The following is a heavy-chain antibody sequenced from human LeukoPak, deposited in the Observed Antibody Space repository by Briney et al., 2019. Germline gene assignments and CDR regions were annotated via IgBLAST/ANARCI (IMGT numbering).Heavy chain of an antibody. Sequence: GGSLRLSCAGSGFTFRIYAMSWVRQAPGKGLEWVSAISGSGGSTYYADSVKGRFTISRDNSKNTLYLQMNSLRAEDTAVYYCAKDKDYYGSGSTHLDYWGQGTLVTVSS. CDR3: AKDKDYYGSGSTHLDY. J-gene: IGHJ4*02. CDR2: ISGSGGST. V-gene: IGHV3-23*01. CDR1: GFTFRIYA. D-gene: IGHD3-10*01.